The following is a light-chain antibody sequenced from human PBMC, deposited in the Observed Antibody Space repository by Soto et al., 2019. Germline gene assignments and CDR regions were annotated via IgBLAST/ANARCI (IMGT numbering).Light chain of an antibody. Sequence: IVLTQSPATLSLSPGERATLSCRASQSVSSYLAWYQQKPGQAPRLLIYDASNRATGIPARFSGSGSGTDFTLTISSLEPAEFAVYYCQQRSNWPLFGGGTKVEIK. V-gene: IGKV3-11*01. J-gene: IGKJ4*02. CDR1: QSVSSY. CDR3: QQRSNWPL. CDR2: DAS.